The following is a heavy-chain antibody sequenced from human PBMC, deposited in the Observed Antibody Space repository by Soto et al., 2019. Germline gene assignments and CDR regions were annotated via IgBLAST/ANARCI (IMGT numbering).Heavy chain of an antibody. CDR3: ASTVTTSTFDY. V-gene: IGHV4-34*01. J-gene: IGHJ4*02. D-gene: IGHD4-17*01. CDR1: GGSFSGQY. Sequence: TSETLSLTCAVYGGSFSGQYWSWIRQPPGKGLEWIGEINHSGSINYNPSLESRVTISEDTSKNQFSLKLSSVTAADTAVYYCASTVTTSTFDYWGQETLVTIAS. CDR2: INHSGSI.